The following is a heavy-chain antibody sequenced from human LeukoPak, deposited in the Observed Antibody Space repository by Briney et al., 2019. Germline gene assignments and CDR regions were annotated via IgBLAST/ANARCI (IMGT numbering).Heavy chain of an antibody. J-gene: IGHJ5*02. CDR3: ARDLVAAAGSYP. CDR2: INPNSGGT. V-gene: IGHV1-2*02. CDR1: GYTFTDYY. D-gene: IGHD6-13*01. Sequence: ASVKVSCKASGYTFTDYYMHWVRQAPGQGLEWMGWINPNSGGTNYAQKFQGRVTMTRDTSISTAYMELSRLRSDDTAVYYCARDLVAAAGSYPWGQGTLVTVSP.